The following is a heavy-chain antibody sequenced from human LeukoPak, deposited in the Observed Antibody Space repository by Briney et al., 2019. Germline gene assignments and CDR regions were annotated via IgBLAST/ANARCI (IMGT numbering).Heavy chain of an antibody. V-gene: IGHV4-4*02. Sequence: TSETLSLTCAVSGGSISISTWWSWVRQPPGKGLEWIGEINHSGSTNYNPSLKSRVTISVDTSKNQFSLKLNSVTAADTAVYYCASPHGTNYYYYGMDVWGQGTTVTVSS. J-gene: IGHJ6*02. D-gene: IGHD1-1*01. CDR2: INHSGST. CDR1: GGSISISTW. CDR3: ASPHGTNYYYYGMDV.